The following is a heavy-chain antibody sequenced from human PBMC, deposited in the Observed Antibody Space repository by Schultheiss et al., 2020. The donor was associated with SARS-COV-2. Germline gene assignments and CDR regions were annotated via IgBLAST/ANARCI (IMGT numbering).Heavy chain of an antibody. Sequence: ASVKVSCKASGYTFTSYDINWVRQATGQGLEWMGWINPNSGGTNYAQKFQGRVTMTRDTSISTAYMELSRLRSDDTAVYYCARGRDPYYTYGMAVWGQGTTVTVSS. V-gene: IGHV1-2*02. D-gene: IGHD5-24*01. CDR3: ARGRDPYYTYGMAV. CDR2: INPNSGGT. CDR1: GYTFTSYD. J-gene: IGHJ6*02.